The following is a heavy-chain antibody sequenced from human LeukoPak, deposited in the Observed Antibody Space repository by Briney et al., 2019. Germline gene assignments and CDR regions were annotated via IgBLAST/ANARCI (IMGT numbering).Heavy chain of an antibody. CDR2: IYYSGST. Sequence: SETLSLTCTVSGGSISSYYWSWIRQPPGKGLEWIGYIYYSGSTNYNPSLKSRVTISVDTSKNQFSLKLSSVTAADTAVYYCARYSRRRGVLGLDYWGQGTLVTVSS. J-gene: IGHJ4*02. V-gene: IGHV4-59*01. CDR1: GGSISSYY. CDR3: ARYSRRRGVLGLDY. D-gene: IGHD2-15*01.